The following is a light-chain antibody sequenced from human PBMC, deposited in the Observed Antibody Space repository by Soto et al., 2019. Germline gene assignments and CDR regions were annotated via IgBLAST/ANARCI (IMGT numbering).Light chain of an antibody. J-gene: IGKJ1*01. V-gene: IGKV3-15*01. CDR3: QQSSNWPRT. CDR2: GAS. CDR1: QFISNS. Sequence: EIMITQSPATLSMYPGERVTLSCRASQFISNSLAWYQQRPGQPPRLLIYGASTRAAGISARFSGSGSGTEFTLTISSLQSEDFAVYYCQQSSNWPRTFGQGTKV.